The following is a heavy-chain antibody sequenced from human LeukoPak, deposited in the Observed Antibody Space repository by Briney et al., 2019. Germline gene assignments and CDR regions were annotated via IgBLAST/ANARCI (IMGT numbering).Heavy chain of an antibody. D-gene: IGHD6-6*01. Sequence: SETLSLTCTVSGGSISSYYWSWVRQPPGKGLEWIGYIYYSGSTNYNPSLKSRVTISVDTSKNQFSLKLSSVTAADTAVYYCARGAEIAARHYYYYMDVWGKGTTVTVSS. V-gene: IGHV4-59*01. CDR2: IYYSGST. J-gene: IGHJ6*03. CDR3: ARGAEIAARHYYYYMDV. CDR1: GGSISSYY.